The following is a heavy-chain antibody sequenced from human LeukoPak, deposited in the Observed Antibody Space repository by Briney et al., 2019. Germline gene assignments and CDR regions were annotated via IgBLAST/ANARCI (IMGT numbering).Heavy chain of an antibody. D-gene: IGHD3/OR15-3a*01. CDR2: IRNKAYGGTA. V-gene: IGHV3-49*04. Sequence: PGGSLRLSCTASGFTFGDYAMSWVRQAPGKGLEWVGFIRNKAYGGTAEYAASVKGRFTISRDDSKSIAFLQMNSLKTEDTAVYYCARGIVGLRGFDYWAREPWSPSPQ. CDR3: ARGIVGLRGFDY. CDR1: GFTFGDYA. J-gene: IGHJ4*02.